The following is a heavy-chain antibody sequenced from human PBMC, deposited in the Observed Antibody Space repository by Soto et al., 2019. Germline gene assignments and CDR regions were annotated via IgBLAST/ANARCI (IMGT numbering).Heavy chain of an antibody. V-gene: IGHV4-59*08. CDR1: GGSISSYY. CDR3: ASFGYYYGSGSYPLYD. CDR2: MYNSGST. J-gene: IGHJ4*02. Sequence: PSETLSLTCTVSGGSISSYYWTWIRQPPGKGLEWIGFMYNSGSTHYNPSLKSRVTISLDTSKNQFSLNLRSVTAADTAVYYCASFGYYYGSGSYPLYDWGQGTLVTVSS. D-gene: IGHD3-10*01.